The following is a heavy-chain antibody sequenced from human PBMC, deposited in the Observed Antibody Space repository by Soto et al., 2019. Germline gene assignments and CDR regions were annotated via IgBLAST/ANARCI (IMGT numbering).Heavy chain of an antibody. D-gene: IGHD5-12*01. Sequence: GGSLRLSCAASGFPFSSYAMSWVRQAPGKGLEWVSCISASGESTYYADSVKGRFSISRDKSKNSLYLQMNSLSAEDTAVYYCAKVGPYSAYVPYYFDYWGQGTLVTVSS. CDR2: ISASGEST. CDR1: GFPFSSYA. CDR3: AKVGPYSAYVPYYFDY. V-gene: IGHV3-23*01. J-gene: IGHJ4*02.